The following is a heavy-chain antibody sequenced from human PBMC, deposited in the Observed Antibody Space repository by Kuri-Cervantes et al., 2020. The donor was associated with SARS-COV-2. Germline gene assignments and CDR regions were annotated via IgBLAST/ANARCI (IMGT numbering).Heavy chain of an antibody. Sequence: SVKITCNASPGLSCSYDISWVRQAPRQELEWMVAFIPILGTTNYAQKFQGRVTTTSDESTSTAYMELSSLRSEDTAVYYCALGCWGSGYHGYYYYMDVWGKGTTVTVSS. CDR2: FIPILGTT. J-gene: IGHJ6*03. D-gene: IGHD3-22*01. CDR1: PGLSCSYD. V-gene: IGHV1-69*13. CDR3: ALGCWGSGYHGYYYYMDV.